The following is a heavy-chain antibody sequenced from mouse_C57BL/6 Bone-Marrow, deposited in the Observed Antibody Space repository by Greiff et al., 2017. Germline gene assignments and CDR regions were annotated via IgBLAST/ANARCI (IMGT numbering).Heavy chain of an antibody. CDR2: IYPENGDT. CDR3: THYYGSGY. CDR1: GFNIKDAY. D-gene: IGHD1-1*01. V-gene: IGHV14-4*01. Sequence: VQLQQSGAELVRPGASVKLSCTASGFNIKDAYMHWVKQRPEQGLEWIGWIYPENGDTEYASKFQGKATITADTSSNTAYLQLSSLTSEDAAVXYCTHYYGSGYWGQGTTLTVSS. J-gene: IGHJ2*01.